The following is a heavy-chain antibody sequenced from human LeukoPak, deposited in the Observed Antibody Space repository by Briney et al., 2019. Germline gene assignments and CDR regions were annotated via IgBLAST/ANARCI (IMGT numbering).Heavy chain of an antibody. Sequence: RGALQISGKCSGYRFTSYCIGGARHMPGKGLDWMDIIYPGNYDTRYSPTFHGKFTISADNSISTAYLQRSSLKAADTAMYYCARFAAVVSYDYCGQGPLVTASS. CDR2: IYPGNYDT. D-gene: IGHD2-8*02. J-gene: IGHJ4*02. CDR3: ARFAAVVSYDY. CDR1: GYRFTSYC. V-gene: IGHV5-51*01.